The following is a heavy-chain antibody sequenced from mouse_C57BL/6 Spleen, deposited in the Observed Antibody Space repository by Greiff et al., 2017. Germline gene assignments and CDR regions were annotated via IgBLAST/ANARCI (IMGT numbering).Heavy chain of an antibody. CDR3: ARHEDTTVVAPYYYAMDY. CDR2: ISSGGSYT. V-gene: IGHV5-6*01. D-gene: IGHD1-1*01. CDR1: GFTFSSYG. J-gene: IGHJ4*01. Sequence: EVKLMESGGDLVKPGGSLKLSCAASGFTFSSYGMSWVRQTPDKRLEWVATISSGGSYTYYPDSVKGRFTISRDNAKNTLYLQMSSLKSEDTAMYYCARHEDTTVVAPYYYAMDYWGQGTSVTVSS.